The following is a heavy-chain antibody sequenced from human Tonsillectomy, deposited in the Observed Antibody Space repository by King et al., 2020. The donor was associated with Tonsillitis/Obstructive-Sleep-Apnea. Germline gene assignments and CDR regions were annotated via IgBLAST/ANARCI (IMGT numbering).Heavy chain of an antibody. CDR3: ARQRWSMIVVDPSFDY. CDR2: ISYDGSNK. V-gene: IGHV3-30*04. CDR1: GFTFSSYA. D-gene: IGHD3-22*01. J-gene: IGHJ4*02. Sequence: VQLVESGGGVVQPGRSLRLSCAASGFTFSSYALHWVRQAPGKGLEWVALISYDGSNKYHADSVKGRFTISRDNSKNTLYLQMSSLRAEDTALYYCARQRWSMIVVDPSFDYWGQGTLVTVSS.